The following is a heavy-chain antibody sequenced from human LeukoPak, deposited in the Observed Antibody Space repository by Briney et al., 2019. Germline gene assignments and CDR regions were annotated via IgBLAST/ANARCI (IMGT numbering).Heavy chain of an antibody. V-gene: IGHV3-23*01. D-gene: IGHD3-10*01. Sequence: GGSLRLSCAASGFTFSSYAMSWVRQAPGKGLEWVSAISGSGGSTYYADSVKGRFTISRDNSKNTLYLQMNSLRAEDTAVYYCAKAHPITMVRGVIIGIIDYWGQGTLVTVSS. CDR2: ISGSGGST. J-gene: IGHJ4*02. CDR3: AKAHPITMVRGVIIGIIDY. CDR1: GFTFSSYA.